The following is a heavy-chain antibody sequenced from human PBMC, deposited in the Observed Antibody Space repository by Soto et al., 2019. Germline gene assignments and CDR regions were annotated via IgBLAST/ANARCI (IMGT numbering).Heavy chain of an antibody. CDR1: GFTFSSYA. V-gene: IGHV3-23*01. J-gene: IGHJ5*02. Sequence: GGSLRLSCAASGFTFSSYAMSWVRQAPGKGLEWVSVISGSGGSTYYADSVKGRFTISRDNSKNTLYLQMNSLRAEDSAVYYYAKGSSGSYNWFDPWGQGTLVTVSS. CDR3: AKGSSGSYNWFDP. D-gene: IGHD1-26*01. CDR2: ISGSGGST.